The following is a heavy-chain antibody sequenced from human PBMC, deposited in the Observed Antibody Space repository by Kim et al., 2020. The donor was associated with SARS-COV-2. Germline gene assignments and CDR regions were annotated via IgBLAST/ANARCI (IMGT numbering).Heavy chain of an antibody. CDR3: ARGGGFGPFWGWFDP. V-gene: IGHV4-59*09. Sequence: NPTPKSRVTISVDTSKSQFSLKLSSVTAADTAVSYCARGGGFGPFWGWFDPWGQGTLVTVSS. J-gene: IGHJ5*02. D-gene: IGHD3-10*01.